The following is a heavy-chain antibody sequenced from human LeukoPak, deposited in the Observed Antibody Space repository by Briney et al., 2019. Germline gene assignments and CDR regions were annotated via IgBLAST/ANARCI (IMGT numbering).Heavy chain of an antibody. CDR2: IRYDGSNK. D-gene: IGHD2-2*01. CDR3: AKLYCSSTSCSGVY. Sequence: GGFLRLSCGASGFTFRSYGMHWVRRAPGKGLGWVAFIRYDGSNKYYAASLKAGFTISRDNSKNTLYLQMNSLSAEDTAVYYCAKLYCSSTSCSGVYWGQGALVTVSS. V-gene: IGHV3-30*02. J-gene: IGHJ4*02. CDR1: GFTFRSYG.